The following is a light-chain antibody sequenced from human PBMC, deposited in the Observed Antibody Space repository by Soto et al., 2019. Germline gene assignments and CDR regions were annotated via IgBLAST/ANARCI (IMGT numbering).Light chain of an antibody. CDR3: QQTYTTPEIT. V-gene: IGKV1-39*01. J-gene: IGKJ5*01. CDR2: GAS. CDR1: QSISIY. Sequence: QMTQSPSSLSASVGARGTVTCRASQSISIYLNWYQLKPGKAPNLXXYGASYLKSGVPTRFSGSGSGTDFTLPISSLQPEDFAISYCQQTYTTPEITFGQGTRLEIK.